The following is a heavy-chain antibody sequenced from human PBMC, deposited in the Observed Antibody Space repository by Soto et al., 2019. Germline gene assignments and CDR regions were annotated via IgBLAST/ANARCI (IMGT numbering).Heavy chain of an antibody. CDR2: INSDGSST. V-gene: IGHV3-74*01. CDR1: GFTFSHYW. J-gene: IGHJ6*02. CDR3: ARAGGDCSDGTCTHKYFYGMDV. D-gene: IGHD2-15*01. Sequence: EVHLVESGGGLVQPGGSLRVSCAASGFTFSHYWMHWVRQAPGMGLVWVSRINSDGSSTNYADSVKGRFTICRDNAKNTLYLQMNSLRAEDTAVYYCARAGGDCSDGTCTHKYFYGMDVWGQATTVTVSS.